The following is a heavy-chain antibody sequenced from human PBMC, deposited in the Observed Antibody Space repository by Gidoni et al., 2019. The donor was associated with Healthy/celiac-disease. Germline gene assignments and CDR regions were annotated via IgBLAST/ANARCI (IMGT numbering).Heavy chain of an antibody. J-gene: IGHJ4*02. V-gene: IGHV3-30*02. CDR3: AKDSDCSSTSCQ. CDR2: IRYDGSNK. CDR1: GFTFSSYG. Sequence: QVQLVESGGGVVQPGGSLRRSCAASGFTFSSYGMHWVRQAPGKGLEWVAFIRYDGSNKYYADSVKGRFTISRDNSKNTLYLQMNSLRAEDTAVYYCAKDSDCSSTSCQWGQGTLVTVSS. D-gene: IGHD2-2*01.